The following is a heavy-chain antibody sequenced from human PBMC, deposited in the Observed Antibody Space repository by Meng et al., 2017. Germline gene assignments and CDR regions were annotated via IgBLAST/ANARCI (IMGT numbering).Heavy chain of an antibody. Sequence: EEWGAAVGSLIPPVCALCLVCGASRFTVGSNSMVWVRQAPGKGLEWVSFIYSGGCTYYADSVNGRLPISRDNSKITLYLQMNSLRAEDTAVYYCARGGRYYSYWGQGTLVTVSS. V-gene: IGHV3-53*01. J-gene: IGHJ4*02. CDR2: IYSGGCT. D-gene: IGHD1-26*01. CDR1: RFTVGSNS. CDR3: ARGGRYYSY.